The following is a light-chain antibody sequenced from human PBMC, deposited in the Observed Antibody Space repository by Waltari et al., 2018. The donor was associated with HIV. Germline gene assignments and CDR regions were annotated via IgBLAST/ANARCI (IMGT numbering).Light chain of an antibody. J-gene: IGLJ1*01. CDR1: NPIHKTFH. Sequence: QSVLTQPPSVSGAPGPRVPISCSGGNPIHKTFHVSWYQHLPGKAPKLLIYQDDVAPSGVSDRFSGFKSGPSASLAISGLLSEDEADYYCATWDDNLNAYVFGTGTTVTAL. CDR3: ATWDDNLNAYV. V-gene: IGLV1-36*01. CDR2: QDD.